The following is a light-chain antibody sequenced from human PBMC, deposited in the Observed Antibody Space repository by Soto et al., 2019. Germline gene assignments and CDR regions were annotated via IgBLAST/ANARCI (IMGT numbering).Light chain of an antibody. Sequence: QSALTQPASVSGSPGQSITISCTGTSSDVGGYNYVSWYQQHPGKAPKLMNYDVSNRPSGVSNRFSGSKSGNTASLTISGLQAEDEADYYCSSYTSRSTPVFGGGTKLTVL. J-gene: IGLJ2*01. V-gene: IGLV2-14*01. CDR1: SSDVGGYNY. CDR3: SSYTSRSTPV. CDR2: DVS.